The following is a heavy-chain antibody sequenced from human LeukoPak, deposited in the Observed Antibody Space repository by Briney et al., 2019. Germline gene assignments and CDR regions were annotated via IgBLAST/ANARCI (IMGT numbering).Heavy chain of an antibody. V-gene: IGHV4-59*01. J-gene: IGHJ5*01. Sequence: SETLSLTCTASGGTISSYYWSWIRQPPGKGLEWIGYIYNSGSTNYNPSLKSRVTISVDTSKNQFSLKLRCVTGEDTAVYFCARLKEWLADSWGQGTLVTVSS. CDR3: ARLKEWLADS. D-gene: IGHD6-19*01. CDR1: GGTISSYY. CDR2: IYNSGST.